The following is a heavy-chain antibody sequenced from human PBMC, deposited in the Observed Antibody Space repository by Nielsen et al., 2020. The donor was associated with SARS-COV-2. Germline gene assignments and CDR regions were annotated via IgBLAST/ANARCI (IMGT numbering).Heavy chain of an antibody. CDR1: GFTFSSYA. CDR3: AAGTSRRMDV. D-gene: IGHD2-2*01. Sequence: GGSLRLSCAASGFTFSSYAMHWVRQAPGKGLEYVSAISSNGGSTYYANSVKGRFTISRDNSKNTLYLQMGSLRAEDMAVYYCAAGTSRRMDVWGQGTTVTVSS. CDR2: ISSNGGST. J-gene: IGHJ6*02. V-gene: IGHV3-64*01.